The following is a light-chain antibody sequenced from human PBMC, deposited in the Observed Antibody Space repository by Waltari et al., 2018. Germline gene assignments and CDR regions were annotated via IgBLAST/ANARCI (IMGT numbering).Light chain of an antibody. J-gene: IGLJ3*02. CDR3: SSYAGSNNKV. CDR1: SSDVGGYNY. CDR2: EVS. V-gene: IGLV2-8*01. Sequence: QSALTQPPSASGSPGQSVNIPRTGTSSDVGGYNYVSWYQQHPGKAPKPMIYEVSKRPSGVPDRFSGSKSGNTPSLTVSGLQVEDEADYYCSSYAGSNNKVFGGGTKLTVL.